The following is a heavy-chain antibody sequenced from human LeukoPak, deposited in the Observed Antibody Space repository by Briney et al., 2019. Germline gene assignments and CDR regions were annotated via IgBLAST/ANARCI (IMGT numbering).Heavy chain of an antibody. CDR2: IYTSGSI. CDR1: GGSISSYY. CDR3: ARVGGYCSGDSCYNYMDV. Sequence: KASETLSLTCTVSGGSISSYYWSWIRQPAGKGLEWIGRIYTSGSITYNPSLKSRVSMSVDTSKNQFSLKLSSVTAADTAVYYCARVGGYCSGDSCYNYMDVWGKGTTVTVSS. J-gene: IGHJ6*03. D-gene: IGHD2-15*01. V-gene: IGHV4-4*07.